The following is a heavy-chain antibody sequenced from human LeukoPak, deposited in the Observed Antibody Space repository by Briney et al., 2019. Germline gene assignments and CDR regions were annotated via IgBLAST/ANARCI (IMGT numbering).Heavy chain of an antibody. J-gene: IGHJ4*02. Sequence: GESLKISCKGSGYSFTTYWIAWVRQVPGKGLEWMGIIHPRDSDIRYNPPFQGQVTISADKSISTAYLQWNSLKASDTAMYYCARMIGLGEVSPYFDYWGQGSLVTVSS. CDR2: IHPRDSDI. CDR1: GYSFTTYW. D-gene: IGHD3-16*02. V-gene: IGHV5-51*01. CDR3: ARMIGLGEVSPYFDY.